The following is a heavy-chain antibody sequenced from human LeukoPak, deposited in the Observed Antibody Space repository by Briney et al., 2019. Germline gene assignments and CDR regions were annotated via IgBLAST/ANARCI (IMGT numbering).Heavy chain of an antibody. CDR3: ARAVVGSPIDY. J-gene: IGHJ4*02. CDR2: IYSGGST. V-gene: IGHV3-53*01. Sequence: PGGSLRLSCAASGFTVSSNYMSWVRQAPGKGLEWVSVIYSGGSTYYADSVKGRFTISRDNSKNTLYLQMNSLRAEDTAVYYCARAVVGSPIDYWGQGTLVTVSS. CDR1: GFTVSSNY. D-gene: IGHD6-19*01.